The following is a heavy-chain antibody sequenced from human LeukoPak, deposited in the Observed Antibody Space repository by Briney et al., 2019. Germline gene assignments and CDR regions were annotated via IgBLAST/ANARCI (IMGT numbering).Heavy chain of an antibody. D-gene: IGHD6-13*01. CDR2: IYSGGST. CDR3: ARTSMAAAGTYDY. V-gene: IGHV3-53*01. CDR1: GFTVSSNY. J-gene: IGHJ4*02. Sequence: PGGSLRLSCAASGFTVSSNYMSWVRQAPGKGLEWVSVIYSGGSTYYADSVKGRFTISRDNSKNTLYLQMNSLRAEDTAVYYCARTSMAAAGTYDYWGQGTLVTVSS.